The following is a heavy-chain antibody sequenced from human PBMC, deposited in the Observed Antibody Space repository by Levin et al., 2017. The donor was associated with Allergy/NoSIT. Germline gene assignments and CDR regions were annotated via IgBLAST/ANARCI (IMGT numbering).Heavy chain of an antibody. V-gene: IGHV4-34*01. CDR3: ARLRSGGWYFDY. J-gene: IGHJ4*02. CDR2: INHSGST. Sequence: GSLRLSCAVYGGSFSGYYWSWIRQPPGKGLEWIGEINHSGSTNYNPSLKSRVTISVDTSKNQFSLKLSSVTAPDTAVYYCARLRSGGWYFDYWGQGTLVTVSS. D-gene: IGHD3-3*01. CDR1: GGSFSGYY.